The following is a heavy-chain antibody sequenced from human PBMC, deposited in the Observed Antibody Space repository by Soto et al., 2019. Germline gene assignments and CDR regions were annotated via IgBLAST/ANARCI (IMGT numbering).Heavy chain of an antibody. D-gene: IGHD3-10*01. J-gene: IGHJ6*02. CDR1: GFTFSSYS. CDR2: ISSSSSYI. V-gene: IGHV3-21*01. CDR3: ARTPRRGELPRKGSPLYYYYGMDV. Sequence: GGSLRLSCAASGFTFSSYSMDWVRQAPGKGLEWVSSISSSSSYIYYADSVKGRFTISRDNAKNSLYLQMNSLRAEDTAVYYCARTPRRGELPRKGSPLYYYYGMDVWGQGTTVTVSS.